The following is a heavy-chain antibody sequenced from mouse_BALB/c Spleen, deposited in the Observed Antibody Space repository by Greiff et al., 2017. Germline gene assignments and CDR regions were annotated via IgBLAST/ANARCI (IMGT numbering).Heavy chain of an antibody. CDR3: ARGGFYRYDHAMDY. V-gene: IGHV5-4*02. CDR1: GFTFSDYY. Sequence: EVKLMESGGGLVKPGGSLKLSCAASGFTFSDYYMYWVRQTPEKRLEWVATISDGGSYTYYPDSVKGRFTISRDNAKNNLYLQMSSLKSEDTAMYYCARGGFYRYDHAMDYWGQGTSVTVSS. J-gene: IGHJ4*01. CDR2: ISDGGSYT. D-gene: IGHD2-14*01.